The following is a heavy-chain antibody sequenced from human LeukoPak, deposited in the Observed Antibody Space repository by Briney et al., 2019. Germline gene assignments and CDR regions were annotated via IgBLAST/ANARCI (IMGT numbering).Heavy chain of an antibody. Sequence: PSETLSLTCTASDGAITGYYWGWIRQPPGKGLDWIVHLHYGGSTNYNPSLKSRVTISVDTSKNHFSLKLSSVTAADTAVYYCARGYSTSWTYYFDYWGQGALVTVSS. J-gene: IGHJ4*02. D-gene: IGHD6-13*01. CDR2: LHYGGST. V-gene: IGHV4-59*01. CDR3: ARGYSTSWTYYFDY. CDR1: DGAITGYY.